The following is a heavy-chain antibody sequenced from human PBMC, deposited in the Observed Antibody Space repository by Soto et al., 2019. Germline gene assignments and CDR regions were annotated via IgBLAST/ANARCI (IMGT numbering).Heavy chain of an antibody. CDR3: ATQQNYDFWSGYYKNYYGMDV. V-gene: IGHV1-24*01. CDR1: GYTLTELS. Sequence: ASVKVSCKVSGYTLTELSMHWVRQAPGKGLEWMGGFDPEDGETIYAQKFQGRVTMTEDTSTDTAYMELSSLRSEDTAVYYCATQQNYDFWSGYYKNYYGMDVWGQGTTVTVSS. D-gene: IGHD3-3*01. CDR2: FDPEDGET. J-gene: IGHJ6*02.